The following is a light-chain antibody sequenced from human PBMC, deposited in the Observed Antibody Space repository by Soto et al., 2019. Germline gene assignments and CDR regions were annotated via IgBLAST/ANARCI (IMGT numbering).Light chain of an antibody. CDR3: QHYDAA. J-gene: IGKJ5*01. V-gene: IGKV1-5*03. Sequence: DIQMTQSPSTLAAPVGDRVSTTCRASQSVSRWLAWYQQKPGKAPKLLIYQASTLERGVPSRFSGSGSGTEFTLTISSLQPDDFASYYCQHYDAAFGQGTRLDIK. CDR1: QSVSRW. CDR2: QAS.